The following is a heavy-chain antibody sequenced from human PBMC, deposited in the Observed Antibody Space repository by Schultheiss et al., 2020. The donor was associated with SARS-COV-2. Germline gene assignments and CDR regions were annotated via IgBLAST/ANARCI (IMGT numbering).Heavy chain of an antibody. D-gene: IGHD4-17*01. Sequence: ASVKVSCKASGYTFTSYGISWVRQAPGQGLEWMAWISADNGNTNYEQSLQDRVTLTTDTSTSTAYMELRSLRSDDTAVYYCARQPTDPFGFDYWGQGTLVTVSS. CDR1: GYTFTSYG. J-gene: IGHJ4*02. V-gene: IGHV1-18*01. CDR2: ISADNGNT. CDR3: ARQPTDPFGFDY.